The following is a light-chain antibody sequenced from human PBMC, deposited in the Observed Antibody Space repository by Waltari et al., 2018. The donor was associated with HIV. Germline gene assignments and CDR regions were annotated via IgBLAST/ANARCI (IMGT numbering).Light chain of an antibody. CDR2: DVS. CDR3: QQRTTWPPRYS. CDR1: QSDNKY. Sequence: EFGLTQSPATLSLSPGERATLSCRAGQSDNKYIAWYQQKPGQAPRLLISDVSNRAPGVAARFSGSGSGTDFNLTISSLEPGDFAVYYCQQRTTWPPRYSFGQGTRLEIK. V-gene: IGKV3-11*01. J-gene: IGKJ2*01.